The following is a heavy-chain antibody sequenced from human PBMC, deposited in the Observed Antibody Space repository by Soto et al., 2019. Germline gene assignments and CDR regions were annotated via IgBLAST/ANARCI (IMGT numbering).Heavy chain of an antibody. CDR2: IVVGSGNT. Sequence: SGKVSCKASGFTFTSSAVQWVRQARGQRLEWIGWIVVGSGNTNYAQKFQERVTITRDMSTSTAYMELSSLRSEDTAVYYCAADRLEDGYNSDYCGQGTLVTVSS. D-gene: IGHD5-12*01. J-gene: IGHJ4*02. V-gene: IGHV1-58*01. CDR1: GFTFTSSA. CDR3: AADRLEDGYNSDY.